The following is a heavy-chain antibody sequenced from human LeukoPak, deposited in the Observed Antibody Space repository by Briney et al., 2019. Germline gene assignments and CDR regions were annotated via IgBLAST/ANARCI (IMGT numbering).Heavy chain of an antibody. V-gene: IGHV3-9*01. J-gene: IGHJ3*02. CDR2: INWNRGII. CDR3: AKVYNDAFDI. CDR1: GFTFDDYA. D-gene: IGHD1-14*01. Sequence: PGGSLRLSCVASGFTFDDYAMHWVRQVPGKGLKWVSGINWNRGIIGYADSVKGRFTISRDNAKNSLDLQMNSLRAEDTALYYCAKVYNDAFDIWGQGTMVTVSS.